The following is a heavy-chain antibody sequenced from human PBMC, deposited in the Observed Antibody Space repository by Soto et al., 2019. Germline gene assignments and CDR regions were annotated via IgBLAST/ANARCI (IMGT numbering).Heavy chain of an antibody. V-gene: IGHV1-69*06. CDR1: GVTFSNYA. CDR3: GRRANRGMDV. J-gene: IGHJ6*02. D-gene: IGHD2-8*01. Sequence: QVQLVQSGAEMRKPGSSVKVSCKSSGVTFSNYAISWVRQASGQGLEWLGGVIPAFNSAQYAPKFQGRVAITADTSTSTAYMELSSLTSEDTAVYYCGRRANRGMDVWGQGTTVIVSS. CDR2: VIPAFNSA.